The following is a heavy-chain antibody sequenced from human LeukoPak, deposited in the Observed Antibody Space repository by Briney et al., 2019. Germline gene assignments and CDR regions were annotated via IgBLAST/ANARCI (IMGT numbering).Heavy chain of an antibody. Sequence: PGRSLRLSCAASGFTFSIYGMHWVRQAPGQGLEWVAVISYHGNNKYYADSVKGRFTISRDNSKNTLYLQMNSLRAEDTAVYYCARCPESSGYYYELDSWGQGTLVTVSS. CDR1: GFTFSIYG. J-gene: IGHJ4*02. CDR2: ISYHGNNK. V-gene: IGHV3-30*03. D-gene: IGHD3-22*01. CDR3: ARCPESSGYYYELDS.